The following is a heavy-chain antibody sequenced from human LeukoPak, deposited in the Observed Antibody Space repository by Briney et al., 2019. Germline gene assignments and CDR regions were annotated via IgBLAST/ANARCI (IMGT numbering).Heavy chain of an antibody. CDR1: GFPFSSYW. CDR3: ARVGWELLNLHFDP. V-gene: IGHV3-7*03. D-gene: IGHD1-26*01. J-gene: IGHJ5*02. CDR2: IKKDGSQK. Sequence: GGSLRLSCVASGFPFSSYWMTWVRQAPGKGPEWVASIKKDGSQKYYVDSVKGRFTISRDNAQNSLYLQMSSLRVEDTAIYSCARVGWELLNLHFDPRGQGTLVTVSS.